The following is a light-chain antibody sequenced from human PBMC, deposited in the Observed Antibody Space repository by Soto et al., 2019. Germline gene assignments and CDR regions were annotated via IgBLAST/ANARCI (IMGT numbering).Light chain of an antibody. CDR3: AAWDDSLNGPV. CDR2: STN. V-gene: IGLV1-44*01. CDR1: SSNIGTNT. Sequence: QSVLTQPPSASGTPGQRVTISCSVSSSNIGTNTVNWYHQLPGTAPKLLIYSTNQRPSGVPDRFSGSKSGTSASLAISGLQSEDEADYYCAAWDDSLNGPVFGGGTKVTVL. J-gene: IGLJ3*02.